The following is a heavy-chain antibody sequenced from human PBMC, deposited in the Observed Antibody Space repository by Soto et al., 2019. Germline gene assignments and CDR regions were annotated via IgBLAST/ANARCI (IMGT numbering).Heavy chain of an antibody. Sequence: EVQLVESGGGLIQPGGSLRLSCAASGFTFSDHQMNWVRQAPGRGLEWVSVIYSSGTTYYCDSVKGRFTISRDNSKKTLYLPMHSPRTEETALYCCARAGSRFHSDSTGYWGLDYWGQGTLVTVSS. J-gene: IGHJ4*02. CDR3: ARAGSRFHSDSTGYWGLDY. CDR2: IYSSGTT. V-gene: IGHV3-53*01. CDR1: GFTFSDHQ. D-gene: IGHD3-9*01.